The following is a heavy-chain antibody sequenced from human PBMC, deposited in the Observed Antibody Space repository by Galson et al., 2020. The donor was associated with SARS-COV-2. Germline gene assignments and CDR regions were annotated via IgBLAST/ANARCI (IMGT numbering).Heavy chain of an antibody. CDR1: GDRISSDIAA. J-gene: IGHJ4*02. CDR3: ARNCGTGTTGCDY. V-gene: IGHV6-1*01. CDR2: TFFRSKWYN. D-gene: IGHD1-1*01. Sequence: SQTLSLTCAIPGDRISSDIAAWNWIRQPPSRGLEWLGRTFFRSKWYNGYAESVRSRITINPDTSKNQFSLQLTSVTPEDTAVYYCARNCGTGTTGCDYWGQGTLVTVSS.